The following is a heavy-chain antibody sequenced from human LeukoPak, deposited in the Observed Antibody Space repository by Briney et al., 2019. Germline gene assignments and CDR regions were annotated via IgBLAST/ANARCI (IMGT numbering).Heavy chain of an antibody. Sequence: SETLSLTCAVYGGSFSGYYWSWIRQPPGKGLEWIGEINHSGSINYNPSLKNRATISVDTSKNQFSLKLSSVTAADTAVYYCAREAYYDSSGYYNWGQGTLVTVSS. V-gene: IGHV4-34*01. CDR3: AREAYYDSSGYYN. D-gene: IGHD3-22*01. J-gene: IGHJ4*02. CDR2: INHSGSI. CDR1: GGSFSGYY.